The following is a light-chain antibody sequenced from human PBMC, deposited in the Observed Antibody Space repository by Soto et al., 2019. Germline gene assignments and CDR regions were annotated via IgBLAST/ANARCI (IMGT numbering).Light chain of an antibody. J-gene: IGLJ2*01. V-gene: IGLV2-14*03. Sequence: QSALTQPASVSGSPGQSITISCTGTSSDIGGYTYVSWYQHHPGKAPKLMIYDVTSRPSGVSHRFSGSKSGNTASLTISGLQAEDEADYYCSSYTSSSTVLFGGGTKLTVL. CDR1: SSDIGGYTY. CDR2: DVT. CDR3: SSYTSSSTVL.